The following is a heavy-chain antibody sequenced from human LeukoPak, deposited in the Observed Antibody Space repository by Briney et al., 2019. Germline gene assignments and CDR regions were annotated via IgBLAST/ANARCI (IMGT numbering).Heavy chain of an antibody. V-gene: IGHV4-61*05. D-gene: IGHD2-8*02. J-gene: IGHJ4*02. CDR1: GVSISSSNSY. CDR2: IYYSGST. CDR3: ARVRTAYGGPGRGLYYFDY. Sequence: ETLSLTCTVSGVSISSSNSYWGWIPQPPGKGLEWIGYIYYSGSTNYNPSLKSRVTISVDTSKHQFSLKLSSVTAADTAVYYCARVRTAYGGPGRGLYYFDYWGQGTLVTVSS.